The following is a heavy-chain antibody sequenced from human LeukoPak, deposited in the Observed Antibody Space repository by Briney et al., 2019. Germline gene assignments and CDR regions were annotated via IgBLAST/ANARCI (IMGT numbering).Heavy chain of an antibody. CDR2: IYSGGST. CDR3: ARENYGDYEGDGMDV. J-gene: IGHJ6*02. CDR1: GFTVSSNY. D-gene: IGHD4-17*01. V-gene: IGHV3-53*01. Sequence: GGSLRLSCAASGFTVSSNYMSWVRQAPGKGLEWVSVIYSGGSTYYADSVKGRFTTSRDNSKNTLYLQMNSLRAEDTAVYYCARENYGDYEGDGMDVWGQGTTVTVSS.